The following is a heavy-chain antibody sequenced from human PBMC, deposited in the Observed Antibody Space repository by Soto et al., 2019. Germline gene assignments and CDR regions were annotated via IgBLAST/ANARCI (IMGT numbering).Heavy chain of an antibody. D-gene: IGHD3-3*01. CDR3: ARGTANPTYYDFWRGWTDLVHYYYGRDV. CDR1: GRSFSGYY. V-gene: IGHV4-34*01. CDR2: INHSGST. J-gene: IGHJ6*02. Sequence: SDTLSLTCALYGRSFSGYYWSLIRQPPGKGLEWIGEINHSGSTNYNPSLKSRVPISVDTSKNQFSLKLSAVTAADTAVYYCARGTANPTYYDFWRGWTDLVHYYYGRDVWGQGTTVTVSS.